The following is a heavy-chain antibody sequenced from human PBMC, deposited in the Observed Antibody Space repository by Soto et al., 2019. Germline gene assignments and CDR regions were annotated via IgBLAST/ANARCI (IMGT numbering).Heavy chain of an antibody. J-gene: IGHJ4*02. CDR2: ISYDGSNK. V-gene: IGHV3-30-3*01. CDR1: GFTFSSYA. CDR3: ARDQGGFDY. Sequence: QVPLVESGGXVXQXXRSLRLSCAASGFTFSSYAMHWVRQAPGKGLEWVAVISYDGSNKYYADSVKGRFTISRDNSKNTLYLQMNSLRAEDTAVYYCARDQGGFDYWGQGTLVTVSS.